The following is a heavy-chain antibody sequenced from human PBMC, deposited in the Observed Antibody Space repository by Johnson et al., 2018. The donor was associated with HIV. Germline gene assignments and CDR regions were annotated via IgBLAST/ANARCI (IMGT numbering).Heavy chain of an antibody. Sequence: MLLVESGGGVVRPGGSLRLSCAASGFTFDDCGMSWVRQGPGKGLEWVSGINWNGGSTGYADSVKGRFTISRDTAKNSLYLQMNSLRAEDTALYYCAGWIRLCGGDVWNAFDIWGQGTMVTVSS. CDR2: INWNGGST. D-gene: IGHD2-21*02. CDR3: AGWIRLCGGDVWNAFDI. V-gene: IGHV3-20*04. CDR1: GFTFDDCG. J-gene: IGHJ3*02.